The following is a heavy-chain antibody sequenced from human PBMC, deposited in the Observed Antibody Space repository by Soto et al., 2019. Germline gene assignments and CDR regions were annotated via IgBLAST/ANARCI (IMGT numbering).Heavy chain of an antibody. Sequence: QLQLVQSGAEVKKPGSSVKVACQASGGTFSTYAISWMRQAPGQGLEWMGGILPMFGTVHYAQKFQGRVTITADKSTSTAYVDLSSVRSEDTAVYYCATPSSRSIAVAGSGYYYGMDVWGQGTTVTVSS. CDR2: ILPMFGTV. CDR1: GGTFSTYA. J-gene: IGHJ6*02. V-gene: IGHV1-69*06. D-gene: IGHD6-19*01. CDR3: ATPSSRSIAVAGSGYYYGMDV.